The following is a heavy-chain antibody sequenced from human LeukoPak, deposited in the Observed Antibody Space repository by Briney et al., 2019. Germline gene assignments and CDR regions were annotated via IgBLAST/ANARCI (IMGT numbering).Heavy chain of an antibody. V-gene: IGHV3-23*01. D-gene: IGHD1-26*01. CDR1: GLTFSSHA. CDR3: AKDLGGSVGAPDY. Sequence: GGSLRLSCAASGLTFSSHAMSWVSQTPGQGLEWVSTISDSGSRTFYTDSVKGRFTISRDNSKNTLYLQMNSLRAEDTAVYYCAKDLGGSVGAPDYWGQGTQVTVSS. J-gene: IGHJ4*02. CDR2: ISDSGSRT.